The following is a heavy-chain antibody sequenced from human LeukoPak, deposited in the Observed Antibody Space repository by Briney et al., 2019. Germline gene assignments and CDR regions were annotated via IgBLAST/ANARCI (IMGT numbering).Heavy chain of an antibody. CDR3: ARVETYCSGGSCYPYYYGMDV. J-gene: IGHJ6*02. CDR2: ISSYNGKT. Sequence: GASVKVSCKASGYRFTSYSISWVRQAPGQGLEWVGWISSYNGKTNYGKNVQGRVTMTTDTSTSTAYMELRSLRSDDTAVYYCARVETYCSGGSCYPYYYGMDVWGQGTTVTVSS. CDR1: GYRFTSYS. D-gene: IGHD2-15*01. V-gene: IGHV1-18*01.